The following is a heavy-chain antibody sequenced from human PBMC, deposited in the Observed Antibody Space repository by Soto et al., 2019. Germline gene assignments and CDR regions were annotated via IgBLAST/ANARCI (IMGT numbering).Heavy chain of an antibody. V-gene: IGHV5-10-1*01. Sequence: GESLKISCKGSGYSFTSYWISWVRQMPGKGLEWMGRIDPSDSYTNYSPSFQGHVTISADKSISTAYLQWSSLKASDTAMYYCARPRIAVAAGYASDIWGQGTMVTVSS. CDR1: GYSFTSYW. CDR3: ARPRIAVAAGYASDI. D-gene: IGHD6-19*01. J-gene: IGHJ3*02. CDR2: IDPSDSYT.